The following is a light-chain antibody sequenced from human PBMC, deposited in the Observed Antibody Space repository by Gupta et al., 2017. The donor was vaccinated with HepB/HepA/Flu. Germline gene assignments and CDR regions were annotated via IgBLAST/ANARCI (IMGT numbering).Light chain of an antibody. J-gene: IGKJ5*01. CDR3: RQALQTPNS. CDR2: LGS. CDR1: PLLMHSNGYNY. V-gene: IGKV2-28*01. Sequence: DIVMTHSPLSLPVTPGEPASISCSSSPLLMHSNGYNYLDRYLQKPGQSPQLLIYLGSKRASGVPDRISGSASGADITLKIRMAAADDVVFYYIRQALQTPNSFGQGTRLEIK.